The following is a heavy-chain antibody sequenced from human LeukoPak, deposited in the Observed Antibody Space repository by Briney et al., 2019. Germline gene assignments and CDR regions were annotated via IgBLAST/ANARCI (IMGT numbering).Heavy chain of an antibody. CDR3: ARDQAQWELLSPPDY. Sequence: GGSQRLSCAASGFTISSYWMHWVRRAPGKGLVWVSRINIDGTNTRYADSVKGRFTISRDNAKNTLYLQMNSLRAEDTAVYYCARDQAQWELLSPPDYWGQGTLVTVSS. J-gene: IGHJ4*02. V-gene: IGHV3-74*01. D-gene: IGHD1-26*01. CDR2: INIDGTNT. CDR1: GFTISSYW.